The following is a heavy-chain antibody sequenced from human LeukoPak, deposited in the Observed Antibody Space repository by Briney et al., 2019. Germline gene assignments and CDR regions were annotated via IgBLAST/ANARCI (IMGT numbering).Heavy chain of an antibody. CDR1: GYTFTSYD. J-gene: IGHJ4*02. V-gene: IGHV1-18*01. Sequence: ASVMVSCKASGYTFTSYDINWVRQAPGQGLEWMGLITDYNGNTKYAQKFQDRVTMTTDTSTSTAYRELRGLRSQDTTVYYGARGGTYYYDTSDNWGQRTLVTVSS. D-gene: IGHD3-22*01. CDR2: ITDYNGNT. CDR3: ARGGTYYYDTSDN.